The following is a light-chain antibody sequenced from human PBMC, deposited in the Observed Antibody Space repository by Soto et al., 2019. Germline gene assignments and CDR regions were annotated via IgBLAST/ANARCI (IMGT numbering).Light chain of an antibody. CDR2: DVS. V-gene: IGLV2-14*03. J-gene: IGLJ1*01. Sequence: QSVLTPPASVSGSPGQSITISCTGTSSDVGGYNYVSWYQQHPGKAPKLMIYDVSNRPSGVSNRFSGFKSGNTASLTISGLHAEDEADYYCSSYTTSSTYVFGTGTKVTVL. CDR3: SSYTTSSTYV. CDR1: SSDVGGYNY.